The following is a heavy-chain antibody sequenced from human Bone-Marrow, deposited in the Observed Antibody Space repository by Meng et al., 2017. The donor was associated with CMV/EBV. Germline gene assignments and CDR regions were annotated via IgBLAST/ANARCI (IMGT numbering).Heavy chain of an antibody. J-gene: IGHJ6*02. CDR2: IYYSGST. CDR3: ARAGGGGLLHYYGMDV. CDR1: GGSISSYY. V-gene: IGHV4-59*08. D-gene: IGHD2-15*01. Sequence: SEPLSLTCTVSGGSISSYYWSWIRQPPGKGLEWIGYIYYSGSTNYNPSLKSRVTISVDTSKNQFSLKLSSVTAADTAVYYCARAGGGGLLHYYGMDVWGQGTTVTVSS.